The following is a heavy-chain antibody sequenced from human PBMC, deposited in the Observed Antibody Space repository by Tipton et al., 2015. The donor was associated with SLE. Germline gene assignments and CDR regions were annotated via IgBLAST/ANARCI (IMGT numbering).Heavy chain of an antibody. D-gene: IGHD3-10*01. CDR1: GGSISSYY. Sequence: TLSLTCTVSGGSISSYYWSWIRQPPGKGLEWIGYIYYSGSLNYNPSLKSRVTISVDTPKNQFSLKLTSVTAADTAVYYCARHGGDTYYYGPRAWFDPWGQGTLVTVSS. J-gene: IGHJ5*02. CDR2: IYYSGSL. V-gene: IGHV4-59*08. CDR3: ARHGGDTYYYGPRAWFDP.